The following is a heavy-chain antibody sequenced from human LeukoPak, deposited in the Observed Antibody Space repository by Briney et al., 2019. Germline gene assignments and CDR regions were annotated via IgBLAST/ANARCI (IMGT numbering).Heavy chain of an antibody. CDR2: ISRASESI. V-gene: IGHV3-21*01. Sequence: GGSLRLSCEASGFNFNPYSMAWVRQAPGKGLEWVSIISRASESIFYADSVKGRFTISRDNAKNSLYLQMNGLRAEDTAAYYCARGATDTTRWFDPWGQGTLVTVSS. CDR1: GFNFNPYS. J-gene: IGHJ5*02. D-gene: IGHD1-7*01. CDR3: ARGATDTTRWFDP.